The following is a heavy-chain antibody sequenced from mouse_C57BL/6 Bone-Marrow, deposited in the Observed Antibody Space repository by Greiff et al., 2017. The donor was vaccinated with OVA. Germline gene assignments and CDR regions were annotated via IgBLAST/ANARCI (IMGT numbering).Heavy chain of an antibody. J-gene: IGHJ1*03. Sequence: VQLQQSGPVLVKPGASVKMSCKASGYTFTDYYMNWVKQSHGKSLEWIGVINPYNGGTSYNQKFKGKATLTVDQSSSTAYMELNSLTSEDSAVYYCARRRITTVVHWYFDVWGTGTTVTVSS. D-gene: IGHD1-1*01. CDR2: INPYNGGT. CDR1: GYTFTDYY. V-gene: IGHV1-19*01. CDR3: ARRRITTVVHWYFDV.